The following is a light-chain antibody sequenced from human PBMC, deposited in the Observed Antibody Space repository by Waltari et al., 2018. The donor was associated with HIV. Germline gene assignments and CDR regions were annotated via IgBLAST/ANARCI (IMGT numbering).Light chain of an antibody. CDR3: CSYTKLTTHYVL. CDR1: TTDIGGYNY. J-gene: IGLJ2*01. Sequence: QSALTQPASVSGSPGQSITISCNGTTTDIGGYNYVSWYQRHPDKAPKLIIFGVSNRPSAISSRCSGSKSGNTASLTSSWLQAEDEADYYCCSYTKLTTHYVLFGGGTKLTVL. CDR2: GVS. V-gene: IGLV2-14*03.